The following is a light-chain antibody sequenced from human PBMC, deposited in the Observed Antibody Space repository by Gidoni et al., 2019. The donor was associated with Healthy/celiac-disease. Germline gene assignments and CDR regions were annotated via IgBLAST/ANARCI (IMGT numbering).Light chain of an antibody. CDR1: SIGSKS. CDR3: QVWDSSSDHRV. V-gene: IGLV3-21*02. CDR2: DDS. J-gene: IGLJ3*02. Sequence: SYALTQPPPVSVAPGQTARITCGGNSIGSKSVHWYQQKPGQAPVLVVCDDSDRPSGIPERFSGSGSGNTATLTISRVEAGDEADYYCQVWDSSSDHRVFGGGTKLTVL.